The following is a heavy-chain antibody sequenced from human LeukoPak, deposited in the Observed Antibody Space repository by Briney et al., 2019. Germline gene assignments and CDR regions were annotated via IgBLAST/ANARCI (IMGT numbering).Heavy chain of an antibody. CDR3: ARDLEQFFDP. J-gene: IGHJ5*02. V-gene: IGHV3-11*04. Sequence: PGGSLRLSCAASGFTFSDYYMSWIRQAPGKGLEWVSYISSGSTIYYADSVKGRFTISRDNAKNSLYLQMNSLRAEDTAVYYCARDLEQFFDPWGQGTLVTVSS. D-gene: IGHD1/OR15-1a*01. CDR1: GFTFSDYY. CDR2: ISSGSTI.